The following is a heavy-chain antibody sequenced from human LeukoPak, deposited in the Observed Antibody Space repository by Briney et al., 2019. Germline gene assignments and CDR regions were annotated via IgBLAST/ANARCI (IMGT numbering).Heavy chain of an antibody. D-gene: IGHD3-3*01. V-gene: IGHV1-69*01. CDR3: ARDGLDVFWSVFY. CDR1: GFTFSSYA. Sequence: GGSLRLSCAASGFTFSSYAISWVRQAPGQGLEWMGGIIPIFGTANYAQKFQGRVTITADESTSTAYMELSSLRSEDTAVYYCARDGLDVFWSVFYGGQETLVTVSS. CDR2: IIPIFGTA. J-gene: IGHJ4*02.